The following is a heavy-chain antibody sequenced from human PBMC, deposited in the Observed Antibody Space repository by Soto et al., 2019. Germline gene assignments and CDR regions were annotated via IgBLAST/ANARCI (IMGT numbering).Heavy chain of an antibody. CDR2: IYYSGST. Sequence: LSLTCTVSGGSISSGGYYWSWIRQHPGKGLEWIGYIYYSGSTYYNPSLKSRVTISVDTSKNQFSLKLSSVTAADTAVYYCARDRSSIGYNGFDYWGQGTLVTVSS. CDR3: ARDRSSIGYNGFDY. J-gene: IGHJ4*02. CDR1: GGSISSGGYY. V-gene: IGHV4-31*03. D-gene: IGHD5-18*01.